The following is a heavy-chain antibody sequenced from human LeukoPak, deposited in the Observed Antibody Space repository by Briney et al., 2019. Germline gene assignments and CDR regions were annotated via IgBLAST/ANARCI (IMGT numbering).Heavy chain of an antibody. CDR2: IYYSGST. J-gene: IGHJ4*02. D-gene: IGHD5-12*01. CDR3: ARARETVAIDY. V-gene: IGHV4-31*03. CDR1: GGPISSGGYY. Sequence: SETLSLTCTVSGGPISSGGYYWSWIRQHPGKGLEWIGYIYYSGSTYYNPSLKSRVTVSVDTSKNQFSLKLTSVTAADTAVYYCARARETVAIDYWGQGTLVTVSS.